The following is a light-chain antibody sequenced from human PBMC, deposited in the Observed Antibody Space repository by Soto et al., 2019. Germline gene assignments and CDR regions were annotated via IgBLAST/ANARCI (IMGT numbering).Light chain of an antibody. V-gene: IGLV2-8*01. CDR3: SSNGDNSL. J-gene: IGLJ2*01. Sequence: QSVLTQPPSASGSPGQSVTISCTGTSSDVGGYDYVSWFQQYPGEPPKLLIYDVSKRPSGVPHRFSGSKSGNTASLTISGLQAEDEADYYCSSNGDNSLFGGGTKLTVL. CDR1: SSDVGGYDY. CDR2: DVS.